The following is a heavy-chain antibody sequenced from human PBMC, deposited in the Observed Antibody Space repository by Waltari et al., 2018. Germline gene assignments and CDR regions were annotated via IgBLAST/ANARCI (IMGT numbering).Heavy chain of an antibody. CDR2: MTPYNGNT. J-gene: IGHJ3*01. D-gene: IGHD3-16*01. V-gene: IGHV1-45*02. CDR3: ARALTAMTYDDVGHPSRRAFDV. Sequence: QMHLIQSAAEVKRTGSSVKVSCRASGYIFTFRYLHWVRQAPGQALEWMGWMTPYNGNTKYAQTFQDRVTFTRDGSLTMYLELRSLRSEDTAVYYCARALTAMTYDDVGHPSRRAFDVWGQGTRVTVSS. CDR1: GYIFTFRY.